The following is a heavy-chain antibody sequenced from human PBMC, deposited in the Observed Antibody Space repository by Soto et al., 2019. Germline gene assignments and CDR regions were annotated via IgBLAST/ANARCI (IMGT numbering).Heavy chain of an antibody. CDR3: ATRLTTLTTTVVPVDY. CDR1: GGTFSRYA. Sequence: QVQLVQSGAEVKKPGSSVKVSCKASGGTFSRYAIRWVRQAPGQGLEWMGGIIPICGTANYAHKFQGRVTINEDEPTSTAYMELSGLRSEATAVHYFATRLTTLTTTVVPVDYDGQGTLVTVAS. V-gene: IGHV1-69*01. D-gene: IGHD4-17*01. J-gene: IGHJ4*02. CDR2: IIPICGTA.